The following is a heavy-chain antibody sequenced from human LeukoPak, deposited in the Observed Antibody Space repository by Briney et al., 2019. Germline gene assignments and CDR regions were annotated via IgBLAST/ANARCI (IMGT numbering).Heavy chain of an antibody. V-gene: IGHV1-2*06. J-gene: IGHJ5*02. CDR1: GYTFTGFY. Sequence: ASVKVSCKASGYTFTGFYMHWVRQAPGQGREWMGRINPNTGGSNYAQNFQGRVTMTRHTSISTAYMELSRLKSDDTAVYYCAREVGYSSSYYGRFDQWGQGTLVTVSS. CDR3: AREVGYSSSYYGRFDQ. D-gene: IGHD6-19*01. CDR2: INPNTGGS.